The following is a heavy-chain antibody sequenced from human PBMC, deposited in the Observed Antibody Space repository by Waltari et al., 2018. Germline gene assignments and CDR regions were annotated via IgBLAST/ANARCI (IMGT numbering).Heavy chain of an antibody. CDR2: ISWNSCSI. V-gene: IGHV3-9*01. CDR1: GFTFDDYA. Sequence: EVQLVESGGGLVQPGRSLRLSCAASGFTFDDYAMHWVRQAPGRGLGWVSGISWNSCSIGYADSVKGRFTISRDNAKNSLYLQMNSLRAEDTALYYCAKDMGDCSSTSCYPVFDYWGQGTLVTVSS. D-gene: IGHD2-2*01. J-gene: IGHJ4*02. CDR3: AKDMGDCSSTSCYPVFDY.